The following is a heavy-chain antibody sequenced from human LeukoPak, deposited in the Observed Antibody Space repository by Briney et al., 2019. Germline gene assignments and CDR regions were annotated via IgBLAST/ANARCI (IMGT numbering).Heavy chain of an antibody. CDR3: ARGGVVTAIRTFDY. V-gene: IGHV4-61*02. CDR2: IYISGDT. J-gene: IGHJ4*02. D-gene: IGHD2-21*02. Sequence: SETLSLTCTVSGGSISSGSYYWSWIRQPAGKGLEWIGRIYISGDTNYNPSLKSRVTISIDTSKNQFSLKLSSVTAADTAVYYCARGGVVTAIRTFDYWGQGTLVTVSS. CDR1: GGSISSGSYY.